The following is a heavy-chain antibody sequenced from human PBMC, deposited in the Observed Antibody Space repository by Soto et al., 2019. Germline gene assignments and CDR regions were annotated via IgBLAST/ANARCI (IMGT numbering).Heavy chain of an antibody. D-gene: IGHD3-22*01. CDR2: INAYNGNK. J-gene: IGHJ4*02. CDR3: ARLNYYDSSGYYLTPDY. Sequence: VKVSCKASGYTFTSYDISWVRQAPGQGLEWMGWINAYNGNKNYAQKLQGRVTMTTDTFTSTAYMELRSLRSDDTAVYYCARLNYYDSSGYYLTPDYWGQGTLVTVSS. CDR1: GYTFTSYD. V-gene: IGHV1-18*01.